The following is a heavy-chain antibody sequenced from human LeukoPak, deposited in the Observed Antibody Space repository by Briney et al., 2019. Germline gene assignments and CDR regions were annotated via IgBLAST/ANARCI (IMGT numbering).Heavy chain of an antibody. V-gene: IGHV3-23*01. CDR3: AKGPLSSNDAFDI. D-gene: IGHD3-3*02. CDR2: ISGSGGST. J-gene: IGHJ3*02. CDR1: GFTFSSYA. Sequence: GGSLRLSCAASGFTFSSYAMSWVRQAPGKGLEWVSAISGSGGSTYYADSVKGRFTISRDNSKNTLYLRMNSLRAEDTAVYYCAKGPLSSNDAFDIWGQGTMVTVSS.